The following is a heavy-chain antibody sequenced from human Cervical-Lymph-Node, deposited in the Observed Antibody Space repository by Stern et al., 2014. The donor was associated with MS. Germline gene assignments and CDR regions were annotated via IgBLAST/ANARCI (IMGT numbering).Heavy chain of an antibody. Sequence: EVQLVESGGVLVQPGGSLRLSCAASGFSFSGYWMHWLRQTPGQGPGWLARMNRDGSRVNYADSVKGRITISRDNAKETAYLQMNSPGAEGAAVYYCARDGFGRAMDVWGQGTPVTVS. J-gene: IGHJ6*02. D-gene: IGHD3-16*01. V-gene: IGHV3-74*01. CDR2: MNRDGSRV. CDR3: ARDGFGRAMDV. CDR1: GFSFSGYW.